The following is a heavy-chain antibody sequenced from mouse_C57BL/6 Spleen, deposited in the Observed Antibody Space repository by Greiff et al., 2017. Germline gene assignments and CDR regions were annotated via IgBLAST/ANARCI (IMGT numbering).Heavy chain of an antibody. CDR2: IHPNSGST. Sequence: QVQLQQPGAALVKPGASVKLSCKASGYTFTSSWTHWVKQRPGQGLEWIGMIHPNSGSTNYNEKFKSKATLTVDKSSSTAYMQLSSLTSEDSAVYYCARESTTAYYYAMDYWGQGASVTVSS. D-gene: IGHD1-1*01. CDR3: ARESTTAYYYAMDY. J-gene: IGHJ4*01. CDR1: GYTFTSSW. V-gene: IGHV1-64*01.